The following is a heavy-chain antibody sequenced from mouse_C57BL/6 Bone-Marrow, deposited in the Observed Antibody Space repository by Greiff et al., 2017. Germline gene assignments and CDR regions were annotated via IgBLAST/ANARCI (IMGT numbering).Heavy chain of an antibody. CDR1: GYTFTDCA. CDR2: IRTYNGNT. Sequence: QVQLQQSGPEVVRPGVSVKISCKGSGYTFTDCALHWVKQSHAKRLEWIGVIRTYNGNTQYNQRFKGKATMTVDKSSSTAYMELARVTSEDSAIYYCAREAGYYFYAMDYWGQGTSVTVSS. D-gene: IGHD2-3*01. V-gene: IGHV1-67*01. J-gene: IGHJ4*01. CDR3: AREAGYYFYAMDY.